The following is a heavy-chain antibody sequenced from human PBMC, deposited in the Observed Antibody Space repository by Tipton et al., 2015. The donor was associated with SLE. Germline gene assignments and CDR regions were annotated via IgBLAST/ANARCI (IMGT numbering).Heavy chain of an antibody. J-gene: IGHJ6*03. CDR2: IYTSGST. CDR1: GGSISSGSYY. CDR3: VSEVAVAGRHYYYYMDV. V-gene: IGHV4-61*02. Sequence: LRLSCTVSGGSISSGSYYWSWIRQPAGKGLEWIGRIYTSGSTNYNPSLKSRVTISVDTSKNQFSLKLSSVTAADTAVYYCVSEVAVAGRHYYYYMDVWGKGTTVTVSS. D-gene: IGHD6-19*01.